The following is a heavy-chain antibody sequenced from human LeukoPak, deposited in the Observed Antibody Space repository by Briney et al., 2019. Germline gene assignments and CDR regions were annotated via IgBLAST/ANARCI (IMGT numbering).Heavy chain of an antibody. Sequence: PSETLSLTCSVSGGSISDYYWSWIRQPPGKGLEWIGYIYYSGSTNYNPSLKSRVTISVDTSKNQFSLKLNSVTAADTAVYYCARRGYSTSSLYYYYGMDVWGQGTTVTVSS. J-gene: IGHJ6*02. D-gene: IGHD1-26*01. CDR2: IYYSGST. CDR3: ARRGYSTSSLYYYYGMDV. CDR1: GGSISDYY. V-gene: IGHV4-59*01.